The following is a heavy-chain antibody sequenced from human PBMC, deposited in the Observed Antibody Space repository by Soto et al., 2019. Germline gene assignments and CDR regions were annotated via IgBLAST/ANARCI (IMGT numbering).Heavy chain of an antibody. CDR1: GGSISSYY. CDR3: ARALLGWGYYYGMDV. D-gene: IGHD7-27*01. V-gene: IGHV4-59*01. Sequence: PSATLSLTCTVSGGSISSYYWSWIRQPPGKGLEWIGYIYYSGSTNYNPSLKSRVTISVDTSKNQFSLKLSSVTAADTAVYYCARALLGWGYYYGMDVWGQGTTVTVSS. J-gene: IGHJ6*02. CDR2: IYYSGST.